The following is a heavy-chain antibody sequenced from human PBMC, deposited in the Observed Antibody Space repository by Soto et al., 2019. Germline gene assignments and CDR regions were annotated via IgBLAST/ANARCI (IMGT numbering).Heavy chain of an antibody. CDR3: ARRYGWLYFDY. Sequence: SETLSLTCTVSGGSISRHYCSWIRQPPGKRLEWIGYIYDSEITNYNPSLKSRVTISVDTSKNQFSLKLTSVTAADTALYYCARRYGWLYFDYWGQGSLVTVSS. J-gene: IGHJ4*02. CDR2: IYDSEIT. V-gene: IGHV4-59*08. D-gene: IGHD3-10*01. CDR1: GGSISRHY.